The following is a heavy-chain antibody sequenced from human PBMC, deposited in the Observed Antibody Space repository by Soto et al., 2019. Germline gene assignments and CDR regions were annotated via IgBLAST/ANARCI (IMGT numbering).Heavy chain of an antibody. CDR3: ARAHPSTDFDY. D-gene: IGHD1-1*01. CDR2: INHSGST. V-gene: IGHV4-34*01. J-gene: IGHJ4*02. CDR1: GGSFSGYY. Sequence: QVQLQQWGAGLLKPSETLSLTCAVYGGSFSGYYWSWIRQPPGKGLEWIGEINHSGSTNYNPSLKSRVPISVDTSQNQVSLKLSSVTAADTAVYYCARAHPSTDFDYWGQGTLVTVSS.